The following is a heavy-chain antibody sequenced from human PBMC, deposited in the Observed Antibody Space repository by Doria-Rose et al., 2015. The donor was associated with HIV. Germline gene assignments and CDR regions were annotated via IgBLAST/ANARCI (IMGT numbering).Heavy chain of an antibody. D-gene: IGHD6-13*01. CDR1: GVSLSSPGMG. V-gene: IGHV2-26*01. J-gene: IGHJ4*02. Sequence: SGPVLVKPTETLTLTCTVSGVSLSSPGMGVSWIRQPPGKALEWLAHIISDDERSYKTSLKSRPTISRGTSKSQVVLTMTDMDPVDTATYYCARIKSSRWYHKYYFDFWGQGTLVIVSA. CDR2: IISDDER. CDR3: ARIKSSRWYHKYYFDF.